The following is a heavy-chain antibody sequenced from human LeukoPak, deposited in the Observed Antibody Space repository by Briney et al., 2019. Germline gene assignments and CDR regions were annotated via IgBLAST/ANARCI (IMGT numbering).Heavy chain of an antibody. CDR2: IYYSGST. Sequence: SETLSLTCTVSGGSISSYYWSWIRQPPGKGLEWIGYIYYSGSTNYNPSLKSRVTISVDTSKNQFSLKLSSVTAADTAVYYCAREPVYSSSWFDNWFDPWGQGTLVTVSS. CDR1: GGSISSYY. D-gene: IGHD6-13*01. V-gene: IGHV4-59*01. J-gene: IGHJ5*02. CDR3: AREPVYSSSWFDNWFDP.